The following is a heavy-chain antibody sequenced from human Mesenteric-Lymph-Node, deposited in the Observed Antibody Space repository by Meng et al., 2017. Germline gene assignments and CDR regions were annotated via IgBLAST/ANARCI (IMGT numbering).Heavy chain of an antibody. V-gene: IGHV3-7*03. CDR3: ARASRYCSGGTCSDAFDV. CDR2: IKQDGSEK. CDR1: GFTFSSYW. J-gene: IGHJ3*01. Sequence: GGSLRLSCAASGFTFSSYWMSWVRQAPGKGLEWVANIKQDGSEKYYVDSVKGRFTISRDNSKNTLYLQMNSLRDEDTAIYYCARASRYCSGGTCSDAFDVWGQGTMVTVSS. D-gene: IGHD2-15*01.